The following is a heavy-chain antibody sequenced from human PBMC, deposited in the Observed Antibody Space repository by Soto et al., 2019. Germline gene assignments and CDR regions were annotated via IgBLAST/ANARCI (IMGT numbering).Heavy chain of an antibody. Sequence: PSETLSLTCTVSGGSISSYYWSWIRQPPGKGLEWIGYIYYSGSTNYNPSLKSRVTISLDTSENQLSLKLTSVTAADTAVYYCARESLSSGWFDPWGQGTLVTVSS. CDR3: ARESLSSGWFDP. J-gene: IGHJ5*02. CDR2: IYYSGST. V-gene: IGHV4-59*01. CDR1: GGSISSYY. D-gene: IGHD6-19*01.